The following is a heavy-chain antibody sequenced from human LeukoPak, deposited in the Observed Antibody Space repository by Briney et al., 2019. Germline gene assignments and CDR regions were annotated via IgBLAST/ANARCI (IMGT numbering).Heavy chain of an antibody. V-gene: IGHV3-9*01. Sequence: PGRSLRLSCAASGFTFDDYAMHWVRQAPGKGLEWVSGISWNSGSIGYADSVKGRFTISRDNAKNSLYLQMNSLRAEDTALYYCAKGYGSGSYYYFDYWGQGTLVTVSS. CDR1: GFTFDDYA. D-gene: IGHD3-10*01. CDR2: ISWNSGSI. CDR3: AKGYGSGSYYYFDY. J-gene: IGHJ4*02.